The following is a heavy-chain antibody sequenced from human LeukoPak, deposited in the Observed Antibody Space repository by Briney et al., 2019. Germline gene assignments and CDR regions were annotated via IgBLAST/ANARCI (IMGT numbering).Heavy chain of an antibody. J-gene: IGHJ3*02. Sequence: ASVKVSCKASGYTFTSYGISWVRQAPGQGLEWMGWISAYNGNTNYAQKLQGRVTMTTDTSTSTAYMELRSLRSDDTAVYYCARGSRASSWYWDSDAFDIWGQGTMVTVSS. CDR2: ISAYNGNT. CDR1: GYTFTSYG. CDR3: ARGSRASSWYWDSDAFDI. V-gene: IGHV1-18*01. D-gene: IGHD6-13*01.